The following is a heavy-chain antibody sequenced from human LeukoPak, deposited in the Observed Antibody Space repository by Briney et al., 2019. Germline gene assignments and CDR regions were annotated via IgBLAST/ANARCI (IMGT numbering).Heavy chain of an antibody. CDR3: ASPRIGAFDI. J-gene: IGHJ3*02. V-gene: IGHV4-39*01. CDR2: IYYSGST. CDR1: GGSISSSSHY. D-gene: IGHD2-15*01. Sequence: SETLSLTCTVSGGSISSSSHYWGWIRQPPGKGLEWIGSIYYSGSTHYNTSLKSRVTTSVDTSKNQFSLKLSSVTAADTAVYYCASPRIGAFDIWGQGTMVTVSS.